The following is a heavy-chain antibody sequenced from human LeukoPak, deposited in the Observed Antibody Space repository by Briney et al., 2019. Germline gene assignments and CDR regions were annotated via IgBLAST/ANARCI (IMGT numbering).Heavy chain of an antibody. CDR1: GGSFSGYY. J-gene: IGHJ5*02. CDR2: INHSGST. V-gene: IGHV4-34*01. CDR3: ARGSIAMVRGVIIRSRWFDP. D-gene: IGHD3-10*01. Sequence: SETLSLTCAVYGGSFSGYYWSWIRQPPGKGLEWIGEINHSGSTNYNPSLKSRVTISVDTPKNQFSLKLSSVTAADTAVYYCARGSIAMVRGVIIRSRWFDPWGQGTLVTVSS.